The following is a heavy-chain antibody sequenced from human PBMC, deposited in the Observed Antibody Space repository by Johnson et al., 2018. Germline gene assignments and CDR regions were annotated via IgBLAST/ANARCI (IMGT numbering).Heavy chain of an antibody. CDR3: AGVSHFYALDV. Sequence: QVQLVQSGGGVVQPGRSRRLFCAASGFTLRSYGMHWVRQAPGKGLEWVAVMWYDGINKYYADSVKGRFTVSRDNSKNTLFLQLNSLRAEDTAVYYCAGVSHFYALDVWGQGTTVTVSS. CDR2: MWYDGINK. D-gene: IGHD2/OR15-2a*01. CDR1: GFTLRSYG. V-gene: IGHV3-33*01. J-gene: IGHJ6*02.